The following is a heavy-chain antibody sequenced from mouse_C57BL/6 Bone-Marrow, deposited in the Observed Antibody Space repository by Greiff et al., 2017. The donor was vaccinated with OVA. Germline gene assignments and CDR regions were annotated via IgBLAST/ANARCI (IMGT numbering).Heavy chain of an antibody. D-gene: IGHD2-12*01. CDR2: IYPGDGDT. CDR3: ARGGNDWDY. Sequence: QVQLQQSGPELVKPGASVKISCKASGYAFSSSWMNWVKQRPGKGLEWIGRIYPGDGDTNYNGKFKGKATLTADKSSSTAYMQLSSLTSEDSAVYFCARGGNDWDYWGQGTTLTVSS. J-gene: IGHJ2*01. V-gene: IGHV1-82*01. CDR1: GYAFSSSW.